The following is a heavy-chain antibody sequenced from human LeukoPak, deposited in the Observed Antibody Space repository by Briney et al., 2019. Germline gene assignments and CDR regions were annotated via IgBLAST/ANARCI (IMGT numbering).Heavy chain of an antibody. CDR1: GFTFSNYD. CDR3: ARDRVELGWGAFEI. CDR2: IGTAGDI. V-gene: IGHV3-13*01. J-gene: IGHJ3*02. Sequence: PGGSLRLSCAASGFTFSNYDMHWVRQATGKGLEWVSGIGTAGDIYYADSVKGRFTISRDNAKNSLYLQMNSLRADDTAAYYCARDRVELGWGAFEIWGEGAMVTVSS. D-gene: IGHD7-27*01.